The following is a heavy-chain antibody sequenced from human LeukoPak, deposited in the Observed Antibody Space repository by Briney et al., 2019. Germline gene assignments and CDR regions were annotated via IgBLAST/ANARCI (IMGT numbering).Heavy chain of an antibody. V-gene: IGHV4-39*01. CDR1: GGSISGSTYY. J-gene: IGHJ3*02. CDR2: IYYSGST. CDR3: ARPLSGSSSWHGDAFDI. D-gene: IGHD6-13*01. Sequence: PSETLSLTCTVSGGSISGSTYYWGWIRQPPGKGLEWIGSIYYSGSTYYNASLKSRVTISADTSKNQFSLKLSPVTAADTAVYYCARPLSGSSSWHGDAFDIWGQGTMVTVSS.